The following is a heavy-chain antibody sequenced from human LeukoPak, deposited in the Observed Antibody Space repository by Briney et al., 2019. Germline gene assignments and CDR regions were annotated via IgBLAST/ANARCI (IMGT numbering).Heavy chain of an antibody. CDR1: GYSFTSYW. D-gene: IGHD3-10*01. V-gene: IGHV5-51*01. CDR3: TKSARVKGIFDF. CDR2: IYPGDSNT. J-gene: IGHJ4*02. Sequence: GASLKISCRASGYSFTSYWCGWVRQLPEKGLEGMGIIYPGDSNTRYSPSFQGQVTISADRSISTAYLQWSSLKTSDTAMYYCTKSARVKGIFDFWGKGTLVIVSS.